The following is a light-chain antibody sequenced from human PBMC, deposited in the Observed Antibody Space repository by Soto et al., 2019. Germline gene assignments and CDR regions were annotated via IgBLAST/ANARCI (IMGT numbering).Light chain of an antibody. CDR1: QGISSY. V-gene: IGKV1-9*01. Sequence: DIQLTQSPSFLSASVGDRVTITCRASQGISSYLAWYQLKPGKAPKLLIPTASTLQSGVPSRFSGSGSGTEFTLTISSLQPEDFATYYCQQLDNYPRTFGQGTKVEIK. CDR3: QQLDNYPRT. J-gene: IGKJ1*01. CDR2: TAS.